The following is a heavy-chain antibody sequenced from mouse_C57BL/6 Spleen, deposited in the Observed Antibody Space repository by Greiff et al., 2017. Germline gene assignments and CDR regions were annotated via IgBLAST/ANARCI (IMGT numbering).Heavy chain of an antibody. J-gene: IGHJ4*01. Sequence: QVQLQQSGPGLVQPSQCLSITCTVSGFSLTSYGVHWVRQSPGKGLEWLGVIWSGGSTDYNAALISRLSISKDNSKSQVFFKMNSLQADDTAIYYCARGVTHAMDYWGQGTSVTVSS. CDR1: GFSLTSYG. D-gene: IGHD2-2*01. V-gene: IGHV2-2*01. CDR2: IWSGGST. CDR3: ARGVTHAMDY.